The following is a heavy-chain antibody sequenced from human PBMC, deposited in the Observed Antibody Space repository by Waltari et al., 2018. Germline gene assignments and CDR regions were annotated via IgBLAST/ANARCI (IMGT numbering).Heavy chain of an antibody. V-gene: IGHV1-2*06. Sequence: QVQLVQSGAEVKKPGASVKVSCKASGYTFTSYAMHWVRQAPGQGLEWMGRINPNSGGTNYAQKFQGRVTMTRDTSISTAYMELSRLRSDDTAVYYCARPSSSSDYYYYYYGMDVWGQGTTVTVSS. J-gene: IGHJ6*02. D-gene: IGHD6-6*01. CDR1: GYTFTSYA. CDR2: INPNSGGT. CDR3: ARPSSSSDYYYYYYGMDV.